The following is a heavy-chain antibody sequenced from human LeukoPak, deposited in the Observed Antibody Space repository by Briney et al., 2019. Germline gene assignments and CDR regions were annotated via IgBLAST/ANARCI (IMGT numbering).Heavy chain of an antibody. V-gene: IGHV3-48*01. D-gene: IGHD6-6*01. CDR1: GFTFSRYS. J-gene: IGHJ4*02. Sequence: PGGSLRLSCAASGFTFSRYSMNWVRQAPGKGLEWVSYVSSSSSTIYYGDSVRGRFTFSRDNANNLLYLQMNSLRAEDTAVYYCAGGESEYTSSGDFAYWGQGTLATVSS. CDR3: AGGESEYTSSGDFAY. CDR2: VSSSSSTI.